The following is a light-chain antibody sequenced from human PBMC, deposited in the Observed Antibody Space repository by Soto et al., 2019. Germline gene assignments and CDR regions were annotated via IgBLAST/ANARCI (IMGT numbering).Light chain of an antibody. CDR2: KAS. CDR1: QSVTNW. J-gene: IGKJ1*01. Sequence: DIQMTQSPSTLSASVGDRVTITCRASQSVTNWLAWYQLKPGKAPKLLIYKASSLEGGVPSRFSGSGSRTEFTLTISSLQPDDFATYYCQQYNSYSFGQGTKVDI. CDR3: QQYNSYS. V-gene: IGKV1-5*03.